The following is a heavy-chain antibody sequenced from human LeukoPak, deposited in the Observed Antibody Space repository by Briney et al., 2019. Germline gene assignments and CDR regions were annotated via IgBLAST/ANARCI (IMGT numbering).Heavy chain of an antibody. J-gene: IGHJ4*02. CDR1: GFTFTNAW. Sequence: PGGSLRLSCATSGFTFTNAWMNWVRQAPGKGLEWVGRIKSKTDGGTTDYAAPVKGRFTISRDDSKNTLYLQMNSLKTEDTAVYYCTTEDITMVRGALDYWGQGTLVTVSS. CDR3: TTEDITMVRGALDY. CDR2: IKSKTDGGTT. V-gene: IGHV3-15*01. D-gene: IGHD3-10*01.